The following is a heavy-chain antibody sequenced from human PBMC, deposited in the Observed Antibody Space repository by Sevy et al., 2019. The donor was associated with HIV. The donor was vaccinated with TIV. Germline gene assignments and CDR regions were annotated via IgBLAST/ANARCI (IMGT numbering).Heavy chain of an antibody. Sequence: ASVKVSCKASGYTFSSYCISWVRQAPGQGLEWMGWISAYNGNTNYAQKLQGRVTMTTDTSTSTAYMELRSLRSDDTAVYYCARGAAVAGRGEYFQHWGQGTLVTVSS. CDR2: ISAYNGNT. CDR3: ARGAAVAGRGEYFQH. J-gene: IGHJ1*01. V-gene: IGHV1-18*04. CDR1: GYTFSSYC. D-gene: IGHD6-19*01.